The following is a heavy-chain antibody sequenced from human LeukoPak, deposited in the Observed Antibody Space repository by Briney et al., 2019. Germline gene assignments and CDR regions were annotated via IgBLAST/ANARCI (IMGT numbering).Heavy chain of an antibody. J-gene: IGHJ4*02. CDR3: ARSRGYSYGYSGY. CDR1: GGSISSSNW. V-gene: IGHV4-4*02. CDR2: IYHSGST. Sequence: SETLSLTCAVSGGSISSSNWWSWVRQPPGKGLEWIGEIYHSGSTNYNPSLKSRVTISVDTSKNQFSLKLSSVTAADTAVYYCARSRGYSYGYSGYWGQGTLVTVSS. D-gene: IGHD5-18*01.